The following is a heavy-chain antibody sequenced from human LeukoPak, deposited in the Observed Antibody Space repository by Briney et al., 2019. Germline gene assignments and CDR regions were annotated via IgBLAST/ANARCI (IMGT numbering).Heavy chain of an antibody. CDR3: AKDLNTMVRGVTLPYFDY. CDR1: GFTFSNYW. D-gene: IGHD3-10*01. J-gene: IGHJ4*02. Sequence: PGGSLRLSCAASGFTFSNYWMNWIRQAPGKGLEWVAVIWYDGSNKYYADSVKGRFTISRDNSKNTLYLQMNSLRAEDTAVYYCAKDLNTMVRGVTLPYFDYWGQGTLVTVSS. V-gene: IGHV3-33*06. CDR2: IWYDGSNK.